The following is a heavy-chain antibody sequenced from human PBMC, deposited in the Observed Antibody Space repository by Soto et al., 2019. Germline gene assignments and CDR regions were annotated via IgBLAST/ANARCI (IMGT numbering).Heavy chain of an antibody. CDR3: ARPTVVGATVRYFFDF. J-gene: IGHJ4*01. CDR2: INPGCGST. D-gene: IGHD1-26*01. CDR1: GYTFSSYY. Sequence: GASVKVSCKASGYTFSSYYIHWLRQAPGQGLEWMGVINPGCGSTNYAQNFRGRVTMTRDTSTSTVYMELSSLRSEDTAVYYCARPTVVGATVRYFFDFWGQGTLVTVSS. V-gene: IGHV1-46*01.